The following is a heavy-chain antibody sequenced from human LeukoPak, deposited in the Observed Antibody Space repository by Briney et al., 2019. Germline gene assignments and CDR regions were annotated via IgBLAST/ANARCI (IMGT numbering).Heavy chain of an antibody. CDR3: AKLNSHGDY. CDR1: GFTFSNHG. V-gene: IGHV3-23*01. D-gene: IGHD2/OR15-2a*01. Sequence: GGSLRLSCAVSGFTFSNHGMSWVRQAPGKGLECVSTISSDGGRTYYADSVNGRFTISRDNSKNMVYLQMDSLRAEDPATYFCAKLNSHGDYWGQGTLVTISS. CDR2: ISSDGGRT. J-gene: IGHJ4*02.